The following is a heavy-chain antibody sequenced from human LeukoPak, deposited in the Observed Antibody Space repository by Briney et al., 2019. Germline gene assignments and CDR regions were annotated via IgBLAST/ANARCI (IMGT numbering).Heavy chain of an antibody. D-gene: IGHD2-15*01. CDR2: ISYDGSNK. V-gene: IGHV3-30*18. CDR1: GFTFSSYG. Sequence: GRSLRLSCAASGFTFSSYGMHWVRLAPGKGLEWVAVISYDGSNKYYADSVKGRFTISRDNSKNTLYLQMNSLRAEDTAVYYCAKWRQDCSGGSCSDYYYYGMDVWGKGTTVTVSS. CDR3: AKWRQDCSGGSCSDYYYYGMDV. J-gene: IGHJ6*04.